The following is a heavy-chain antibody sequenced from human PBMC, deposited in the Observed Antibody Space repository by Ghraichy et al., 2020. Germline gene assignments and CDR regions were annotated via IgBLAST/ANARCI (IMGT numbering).Heavy chain of an antibody. CDR3: ARKGGYCSSTSCYFQYYWFDP. V-gene: IGHV4-34*01. J-gene: IGHJ5*02. D-gene: IGHD2-2*01. CDR2: INHSGST. Sequence: SETLSLTCAVYGGSFSGYYWSWIRQPPGKGLEWIGEINHSGSTNYNPSLKSRVTISVDTSKNQFSLKLSSVTAADTAVYYCARKGGYCSSTSCYFQYYWFDPWGQGTLVTVSS. CDR1: GGSFSGYY.